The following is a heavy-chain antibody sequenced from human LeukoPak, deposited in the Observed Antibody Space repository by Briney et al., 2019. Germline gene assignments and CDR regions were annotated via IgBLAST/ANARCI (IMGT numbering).Heavy chain of an antibody. V-gene: IGHV1-2*02. J-gene: IGHJ4*02. CDR2: INPNSGGT. Sequence: GASVKVSCKASGYTFTGYYMHWVRQAPGQGLEWMGWINPNSGGTNYAQKFQGRVTMTRDTSISTAYMELSRLRSDDTAVYYCARKHSSGWDYFDYRGQGTLVTVSS. CDR3: ARKHSSGWDYFDY. D-gene: IGHD6-19*01. CDR1: GYTFTGYY.